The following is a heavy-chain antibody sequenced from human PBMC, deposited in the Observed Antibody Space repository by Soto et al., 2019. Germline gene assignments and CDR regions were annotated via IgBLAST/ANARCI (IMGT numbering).Heavy chain of an antibody. CDR2: INAGNGNT. CDR1: GYTFTSYA. D-gene: IGHD3-9*01. Sequence: ASVKVSCKASGYTFTSYAMHWVRQAPGQRLEWMGWINAGNGNTKYSQKFQGRVTITRDTSASTAYMELSSLRSEDTAVYYCARDFLTWGDAFDIWGQGTMVTVSS. CDR3: ARDFLTWGDAFDI. J-gene: IGHJ3*02. V-gene: IGHV1-3*01.